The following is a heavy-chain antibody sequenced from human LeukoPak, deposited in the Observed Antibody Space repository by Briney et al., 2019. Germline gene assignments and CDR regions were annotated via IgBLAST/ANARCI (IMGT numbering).Heavy chain of an antibody. CDR3: ARDGGAGTKNDVGYDYYGMDV. V-gene: IGHV3-66*01. Sequence: PGGSLRLSCAASGFTVGSNYITWVRQAPGKGLEWVSFIFSGDSTHYADSVKGRFTISRDNSKNTVYLQMSSLRVEDSAVYYCARDGGAGTKNDVGYDYYGMDVWGQGTTVTVSS. CDR2: IFSGDST. D-gene: IGHD5-12*01. J-gene: IGHJ6*02. CDR1: GFTVGSNY.